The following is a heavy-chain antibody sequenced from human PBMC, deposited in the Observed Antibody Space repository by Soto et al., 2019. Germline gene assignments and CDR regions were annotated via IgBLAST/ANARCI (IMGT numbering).Heavy chain of an antibody. J-gene: IGHJ6*02. D-gene: IGHD6-19*01. CDR3: VRVLYSSGWYDYYYYGMDV. V-gene: IGHV3-30-3*01. CDR2: ISYDGSNK. CDR1: GFTFSSYA. Sequence: GGSLRLSCAASGFTFSSYAMHWVRQAPGKGLEWVAVISYDGSNKYYADSVKGRFTISRDNSKNKLYLQMNSLRAEDKAVYFCVRVLYSSGWYDYYYYGMDVWGQGTTVTVSS.